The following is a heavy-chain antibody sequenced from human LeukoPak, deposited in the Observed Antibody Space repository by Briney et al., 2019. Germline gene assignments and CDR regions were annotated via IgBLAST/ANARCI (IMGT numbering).Heavy chain of an antibody. CDR1: GFSFSHYS. Sequence: GGSLRLSCAASGFSFSHYSMNWVRQAPGKGLEWVSSIGTSSGNTNYGDSVKGRFTISRDNAKNSLYLQMNSLRAEDTAVYYCARDRGCTNGVCYSDAYFDYWGQGTLVTVSS. J-gene: IGHJ4*02. V-gene: IGHV3-21*01. CDR3: ARDRGCTNGVCYSDAYFDY. D-gene: IGHD2-8*01. CDR2: IGTSSGNT.